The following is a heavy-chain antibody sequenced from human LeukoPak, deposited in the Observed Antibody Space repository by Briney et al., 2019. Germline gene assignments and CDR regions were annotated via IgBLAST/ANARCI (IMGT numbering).Heavy chain of an antibody. D-gene: IGHD2-15*01. CDR3: ARDSCSGGSCYLGDY. J-gene: IGHJ4*02. Sequence: GASVTVSCKASGYTFNSYGISWLRQAPGQGLEWTGWISTYNDNTKYAQRFQGRVTLTTDTSTGTAYMELRGLRSDDTAVYFCARDSCSGGSCYLGDYWGQGTLVTVSS. CDR1: GYTFNSYG. CDR2: ISTYNDNT. V-gene: IGHV1-18*01.